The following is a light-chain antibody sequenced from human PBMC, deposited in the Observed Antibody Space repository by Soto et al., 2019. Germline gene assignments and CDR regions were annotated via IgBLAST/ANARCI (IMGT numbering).Light chain of an antibody. J-gene: IGKJ4*01. CDR1: QSVNSNY. Sequence: EIVLTQSPCTLSLSPGERATLSCRANQSVNSNYLSWFQQHPGQPPRLLIFGAFSRAIGIPDRFSGSGSGTDFTLTISRLEPEDFAVYYCQQYGNVPLTFGGGTKVDIK. V-gene: IGKV3-20*01. CDR2: GAF. CDR3: QQYGNVPLT.